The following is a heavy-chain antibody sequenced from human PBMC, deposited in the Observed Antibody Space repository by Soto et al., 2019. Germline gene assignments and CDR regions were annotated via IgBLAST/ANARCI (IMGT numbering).Heavy chain of an antibody. J-gene: IGHJ4*02. Sequence: XASLSLNCTVCGGSISDYYWSWIRQPPGKGLEWIGYVHYSGSTNYNPSFHTRVTISVDKSKNQFALKLTSVTAADTAVYYCAREVRDGTTWYFDYWGQRTLVTVSS. V-gene: IGHV4-59*01. CDR1: GGSISDYY. CDR2: VHYSGST. D-gene: IGHD2-21*01. CDR3: AREVRDGTTWYFDY.